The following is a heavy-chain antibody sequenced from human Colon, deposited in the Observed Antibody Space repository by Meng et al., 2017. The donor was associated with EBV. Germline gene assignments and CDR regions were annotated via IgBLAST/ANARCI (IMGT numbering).Heavy chain of an antibody. J-gene: IGHJ4*02. CDR1: GRSLSGAY. Sequence: QVQLKQGGYGLLMPWETLSPTFAINGRSLSGAYWNWIRQPPGKGLEWIGEIIHGGSPSYNPSLTSRVTISIDTSKNQLSLMLSSVTAADTAVYYCARRPTGIDYWGQGTLVTVSS. CDR3: ARRPTGIDY. CDR2: IIHGGSP. V-gene: IGHV4-34*12. D-gene: IGHD2-8*02.